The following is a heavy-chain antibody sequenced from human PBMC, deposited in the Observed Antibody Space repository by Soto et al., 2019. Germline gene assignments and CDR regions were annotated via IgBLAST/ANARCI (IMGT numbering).Heavy chain of an antibody. D-gene: IGHD6-13*01. CDR2: IKSKTDGGTT. CDR3: TTDLAIAAAGTDYYYYGMDV. V-gene: IGHV3-15*07. Sequence: GGSLRLSCAASGFTFSNAWMNWVRQAPGKGLEWVGRIKSKTDGGTTDYAAPVKGRFTISRDDSKNTLYLQMNSLKTEDTAVYYCTTDLAIAAAGTDYYYYGMDVWGQGTTVTVSS. CDR1: GFTFSNAW. J-gene: IGHJ6*02.